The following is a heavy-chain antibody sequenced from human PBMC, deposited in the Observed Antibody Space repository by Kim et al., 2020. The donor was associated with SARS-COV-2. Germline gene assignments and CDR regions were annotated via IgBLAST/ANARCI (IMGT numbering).Heavy chain of an antibody. CDR3: ARDSYYGSGSKFDY. Sequence: QKFQGRVTITADESTSTAYMELSSLRSEDTAVYYCARDSYYGSGSKFDYWGQGTLVTVSA. J-gene: IGHJ4*02. V-gene: IGHV1-69*01. D-gene: IGHD3-10*01.